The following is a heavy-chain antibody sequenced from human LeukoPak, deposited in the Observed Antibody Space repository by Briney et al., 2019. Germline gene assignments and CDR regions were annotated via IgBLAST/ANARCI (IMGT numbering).Heavy chain of an antibody. D-gene: IGHD4/OR15-4a*01. CDR1: GYTFTGYF. V-gene: IGHV1-2*02. Sequence: ASVKVSCKASGYTFTGYFVHWVRQAPGQGLQWMGWINPNTGGTNYAQKFQGRVTMTRDTSISTAYMELSRLRSDDTAVYYCASGDYGDPPLNYWGQGTLVTVSS. CDR2: INPNTGGT. CDR3: ASGDYGDPPLNY. J-gene: IGHJ4*02.